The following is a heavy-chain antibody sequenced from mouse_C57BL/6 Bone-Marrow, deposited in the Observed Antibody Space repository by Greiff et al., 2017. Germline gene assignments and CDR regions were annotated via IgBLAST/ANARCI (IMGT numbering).Heavy chain of an antibody. V-gene: IGHV1-54*01. J-gene: IGHJ3*01. Sequence: LQQSGAELVRPGTSVKVSCKASGYAFTNYLIEWVKQRPGQGLEWIGVINPGSGGTNYNEKFKGKATLTADKSSSTAYMQLSSLTSEDSAVYFCARWGSSGYPWFAYWGQGTLVTVSA. CDR1: GYAFTNYL. CDR3: ARWGSSGYPWFAY. CDR2: INPGSGGT. D-gene: IGHD3-2*02.